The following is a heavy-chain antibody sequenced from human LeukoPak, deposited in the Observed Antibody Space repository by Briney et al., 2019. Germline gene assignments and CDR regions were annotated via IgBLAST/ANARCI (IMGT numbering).Heavy chain of an antibody. V-gene: IGHV4-39*01. CDR3: AKHVDSLIRGDSGYFQH. J-gene: IGHJ1*01. D-gene: IGHD3-10*01. CDR2: ISESEPH. CDR1: GGSVSTNSYY. Sequence: SETLSLTCSVSGGSVSTNSYYWGWIRQSPGTGLECIGIISESEPHYFNPSLKSRVSISVDTSKNEVSLKLKSVTAADTAIYYCAKHVDSLIRGDSGYFQHWGPGTQVTVSS.